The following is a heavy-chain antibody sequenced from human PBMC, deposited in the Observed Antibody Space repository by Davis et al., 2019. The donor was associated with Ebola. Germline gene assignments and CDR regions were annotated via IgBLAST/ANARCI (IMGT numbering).Heavy chain of an antibody. CDR3: VKTRSNWWNDALDM. Sequence: HTGGSLRLSCAASGFTFSSHWMHWVRQVPGKGLVWVSRINGDGSRTSYADSVKDRFTISRDNAKNTLYLQMNSLRPEDTAVYYCVKTRSNWWNDALDMWGQGTMVTVSS. CDR2: INGDGSRT. J-gene: IGHJ3*02. V-gene: IGHV3-74*01. D-gene: IGHD2-8*02. CDR1: GFTFSSHW.